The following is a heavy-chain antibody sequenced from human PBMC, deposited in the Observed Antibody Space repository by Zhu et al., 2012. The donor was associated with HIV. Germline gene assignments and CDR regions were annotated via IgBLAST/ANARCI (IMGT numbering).Heavy chain of an antibody. J-gene: IGHJ4*02. Sequence: QVQLQESGPGLVKPSETLSLTCTVSGYSISSGYYWGWIRQPPGKGLEWIGSIYHSGSTYYNPSLKSRVTISVDTSKNQFSLKLSSVTAADTAVYYCARDFSTDYYGSGSPHFDYWGQGTLVTVSS. CDR1: GYSISSGYY. V-gene: IGHV4-38-2*02. D-gene: IGHD3-10*01. CDR2: IYHSGST. CDR3: ARDFSTDYYGSGSPHFDY.